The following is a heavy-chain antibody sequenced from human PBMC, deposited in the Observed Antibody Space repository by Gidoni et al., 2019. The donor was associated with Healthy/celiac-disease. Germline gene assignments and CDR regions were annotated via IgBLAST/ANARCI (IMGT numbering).Heavy chain of an antibody. J-gene: IGHJ4*02. CDR3: VKDVAARLY. Sequence: EVQLVVSGGGLVQPGGSLRRSCSPSGFTCSSYAMHWVRQAPGKGLEYVSAIRSNGGSTYYADSVKGRFTISRDNSKNTLYLQMSSLRAEDTAVYYCVKDVAARLYWGQGTLVTVSS. CDR2: IRSNGGST. V-gene: IGHV3-64D*08. D-gene: IGHD6-25*01. CDR1: GFTCSSYA.